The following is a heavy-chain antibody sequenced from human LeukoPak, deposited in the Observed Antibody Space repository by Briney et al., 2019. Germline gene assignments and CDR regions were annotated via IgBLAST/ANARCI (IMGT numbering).Heavy chain of an antibody. CDR3: ARRHCSSTSCYMDV. V-gene: IGHV4-30-4*08. D-gene: IGHD2-2*01. CDR1: GGSISSGDYY. J-gene: IGHJ6*03. CDR2: IYYSGST. Sequence: SQTLSLTFTVSGGSISSGDYYWSWIRQPPGKGLEWIGYIYYSGSTYYNPSLKSRVTISVDTSKNQFSLKLSSVTAADTAVYYCARRHCSSTSCYMDVWGKGTTVTVSS.